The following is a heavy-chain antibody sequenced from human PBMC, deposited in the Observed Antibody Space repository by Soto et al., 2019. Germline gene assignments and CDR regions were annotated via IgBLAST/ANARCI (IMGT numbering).Heavy chain of an antibody. J-gene: IGHJ4*02. D-gene: IGHD3-16*01. V-gene: IGHV3-9*01. CDR2: INWKSDI. CDR3: AISQDRGGRTTFIY. Sequence: QPGGSLRLSCAVSGFTFDDNAMHWVRQAPEKGLEWVSGINWKSDIGYADSVKGRFTISRDNAENSLYLQMNSLRAEDTALYYCAISQDRGGRTTFIYWGQGTQGTVS. CDR1: GFTFDDNA.